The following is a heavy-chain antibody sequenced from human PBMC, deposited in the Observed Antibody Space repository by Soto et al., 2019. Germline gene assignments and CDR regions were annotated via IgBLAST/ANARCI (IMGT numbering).Heavy chain of an antibody. D-gene: IGHD3-3*01. CDR2: ITAASDTI. J-gene: IGHJ5*02. CDR3: ARHYTTSRVGAWFDP. Sequence: EVQLVESGGGLAQPGGSLRLSCEAAGFTFSIYTMNWVRQAPGKGLEWVSYITAASDTIYYADSVKGRFTISRDNAKNSRYLQMNSLRDEDTAVYYCARHYTTSRVGAWFDPWGQGTLVTVSS. CDR1: GFTFSIYT. V-gene: IGHV3-48*02.